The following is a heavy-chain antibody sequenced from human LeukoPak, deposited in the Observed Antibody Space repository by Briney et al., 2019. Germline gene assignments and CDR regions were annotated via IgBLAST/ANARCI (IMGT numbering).Heavy chain of an antibody. Sequence: PSETLSLTCTVSGGSISSYYWSWIRQPPGKGLEWIGYIYYSGSTNYNPSLKSRVTTSVDTSKNQFSLKLSSVTAADTAVYYCARLAYDFWSGRIQWFDPWGQGTLVTVSS. J-gene: IGHJ5*02. CDR1: GGSISSYY. CDR3: ARLAYDFWSGRIQWFDP. D-gene: IGHD3-3*01. V-gene: IGHV4-59*08. CDR2: IYYSGST.